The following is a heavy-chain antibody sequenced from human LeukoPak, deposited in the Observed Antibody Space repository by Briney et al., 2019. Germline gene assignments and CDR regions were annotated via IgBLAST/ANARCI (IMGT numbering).Heavy chain of an antibody. D-gene: IGHD2-21*01. CDR3: ARDPFRAIHPYFDY. CDR2: IYYSGST. V-gene: IGHV4-59*01. Sequence: IPSETLSLTCTVSGGSISSYYWSWIRQPPGKGLEWVGYIYYSGSTNYNPSLKSRVTISVDTSKNQFSLKLSAVTAADTAVYYCARDPFRAIHPYFDYWGQGALVTVSS. J-gene: IGHJ4*02. CDR1: GGSISSYY.